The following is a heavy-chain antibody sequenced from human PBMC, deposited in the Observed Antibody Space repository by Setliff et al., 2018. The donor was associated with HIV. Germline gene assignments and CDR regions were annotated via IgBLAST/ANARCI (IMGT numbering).Heavy chain of an antibody. CDR1: GGTFSSYA. V-gene: IGHV1-69*10. J-gene: IGHJ5*02. CDR3: ARDRVPYSSSPSALDP. CDR2: IIPILGTA. Sequence: SVKVSCKASGGTFSSYAISWVRQAPGQGLEWMGGIIPILGTANYAQNFQVRLTITADKSTSTTYMELSSLRSEDTAIYYCARDRVPYSSSPSALDPWGQGTQVTVS. D-gene: IGHD2-2*01.